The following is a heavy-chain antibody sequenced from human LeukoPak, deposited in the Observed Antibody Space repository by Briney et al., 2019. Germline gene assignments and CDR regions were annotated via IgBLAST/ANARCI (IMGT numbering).Heavy chain of an antibody. CDR3: AKEMNDYVDYFYMDV. D-gene: IGHD4-17*01. V-gene: IGHV3-30*02. Sequence: GGSLRLSCAASGLTFSIYAMHWVRQAPGKGLDWVAFIRYDGTKKYCADSVKGRFTVSRDNSKNTLYLQMNSLRAEDTAVYYCAKEMNDYVDYFYMDVWGKGTTVTVSS. CDR1: GLTFSIYA. CDR2: IRYDGTKK. J-gene: IGHJ6*04.